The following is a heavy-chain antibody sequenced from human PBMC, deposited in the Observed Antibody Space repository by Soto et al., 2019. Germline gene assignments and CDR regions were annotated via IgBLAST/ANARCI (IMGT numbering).Heavy chain of an antibody. D-gene: IGHD6-13*01. CDR2: INAGNGNT. V-gene: IGHV1-3*01. J-gene: IGHJ4*02. Sequence: GGSLRLSCKASGYTFTSYAMHWVRQAPGQRLEWMGWINAGNGNTKYSQKFQGRVTITRDTSASTAYMELSSLRSEDTAVYYCARDASSSWYYFDYWGQGTLVTVSS. CDR1: GYTFTSYA. CDR3: ARDASSSWYYFDY.